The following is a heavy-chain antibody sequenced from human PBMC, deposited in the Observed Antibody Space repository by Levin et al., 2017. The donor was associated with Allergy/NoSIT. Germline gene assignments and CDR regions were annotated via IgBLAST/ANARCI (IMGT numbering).Heavy chain of an antibody. CDR1: GFSLSTSGVG. D-gene: IGHD2-15*01. CDR3: AHLIALHCSGGSCYQDDFDY. V-gene: IGHV2-5*02. Sequence: SGPTLVKPTQTLTLTCTFSGFSLSTSGVGVGWIRQPPGKALEWLALIYWDDDKRYSPSLKSRLTITKDTSKNQVVLTMTNMDPVDTATYYCAHLIALHCSGGSCYQDDFDYWGQGTLVTVSS. J-gene: IGHJ4*02. CDR2: IYWDDDK.